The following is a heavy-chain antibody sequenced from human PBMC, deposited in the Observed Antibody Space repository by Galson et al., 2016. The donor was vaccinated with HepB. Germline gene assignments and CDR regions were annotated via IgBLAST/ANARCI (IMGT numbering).Heavy chain of an antibody. V-gene: IGHV3-30*04. CDR1: GFTFKKYP. Sequence: SLRLSCAASGFTFKKYPMHWVRQAPGKGLEWLSVITYDGRNKYYADSVKGRFTISRDQSKNTLYLQMNSLRAEDTAVYYCTRSTVDNWYFDLWGRGTLVTVSS. CDR2: ITYDGRNK. J-gene: IGHJ2*01. D-gene: IGHD4-23*01. CDR3: TRSTVDNWYFDL.